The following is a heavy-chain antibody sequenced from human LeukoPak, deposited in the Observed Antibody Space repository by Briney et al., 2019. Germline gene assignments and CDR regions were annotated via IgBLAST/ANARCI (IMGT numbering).Heavy chain of an antibody. Sequence: PGGSLRLSCAVSGLTFSSYWMSWVRQAPGKGLEWVANIKQDGGEINYVDSVKGRFTISRDNAKNSLYLQMNSLRAEDTAVYYCVRRFLDYWGQGILVTVSS. CDR1: GLTFSSYW. CDR2: IKQDGGEI. D-gene: IGHD2/OR15-2a*01. J-gene: IGHJ4*02. V-gene: IGHV3-7*03. CDR3: VRRFLDY.